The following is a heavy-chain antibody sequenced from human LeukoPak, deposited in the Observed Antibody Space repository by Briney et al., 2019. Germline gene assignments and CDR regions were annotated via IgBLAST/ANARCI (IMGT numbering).Heavy chain of an antibody. CDR2: ISYDGSNK. CDR3: ARDSDYGDYLIY. Sequence: GGSLRLSCAASGFTFSSYAMHWVRQAPGKGLEWVAVISYDGSNKYYADSVKGRFTISRDNSKNTLYLQMNSLRAEDTAVYYCARDSDYGDYLIYWGQGTLVTVSS. V-gene: IGHV3-30-3*01. CDR1: GFTFSSYA. J-gene: IGHJ4*02. D-gene: IGHD4-17*01.